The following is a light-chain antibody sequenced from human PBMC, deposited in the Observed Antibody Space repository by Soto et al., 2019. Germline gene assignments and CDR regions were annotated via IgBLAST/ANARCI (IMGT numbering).Light chain of an antibody. CDR2: EVI. CDR1: SSDVGGYNY. Sequence: QSALTQPPSASGSPGQSVTISCTGTSSDVGGYNYVSWYQQHPGKAPKLMIYEVIKRPSGVPDRSSGSKSGNTASLTVSGLQAEDEAEYYCGSYAGSNNVVFGGGTKLTVL. CDR3: GSYAGSNNVV. V-gene: IGLV2-8*01. J-gene: IGLJ2*01.